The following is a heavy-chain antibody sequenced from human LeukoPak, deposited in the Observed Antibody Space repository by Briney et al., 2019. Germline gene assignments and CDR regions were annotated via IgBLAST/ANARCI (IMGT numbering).Heavy chain of an antibody. J-gene: IGHJ4*02. D-gene: IGHD5-12*01. V-gene: IGHV4-59*01. CDR3: AGLYRGYEFDY. CDR2: MFHSGST. CDR1: GGSISSYY. Sequence: SETLSLTCTVSGGSISSYYWSWIRQPPGKGLEWIGYMFHSGSTNYNPSLKSRVTISVDTSKNQFSLKLSSVTAADTAVYYCAGLYRGYEFDYWGQGTLVTVSS.